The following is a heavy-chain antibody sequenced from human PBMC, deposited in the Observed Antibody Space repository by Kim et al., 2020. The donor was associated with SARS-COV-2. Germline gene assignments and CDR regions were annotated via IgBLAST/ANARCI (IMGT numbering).Heavy chain of an antibody. J-gene: IGHJ4*02. CDR2: IAGRRNHT. V-gene: IGHV3-11*06. Sequence: GGSLRLSCVASGYTFNDYYMSWIRQAPGKGLEWLAYIAGRRNHTNYADSVKGRFTISRDSATNSLYLQMNSLRAEDTALYYCTRDAAMVPDYWGQGTLVTVSS. CDR3: TRDAAMVPDY. D-gene: IGHD3-10*01. CDR1: GYTFNDYY.